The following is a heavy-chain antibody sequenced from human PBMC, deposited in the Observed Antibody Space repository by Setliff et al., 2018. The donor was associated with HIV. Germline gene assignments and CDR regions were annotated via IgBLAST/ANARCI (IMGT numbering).Heavy chain of an antibody. Sequence: AGGSLRLSCVASGSSFSNFGFHWVRQAPGKGLEWVAVISFDGLNNYYADSVKGRFTISRDNSKDTVFLQMNRLSFEDTAVYYCAIRSLLGLQLWGQGSLVTVSS. V-gene: IGHV3-30*03. CDR1: GSSFSNFG. J-gene: IGHJ1*01. CDR3: AIRSLLGLQL. CDR2: ISFDGLNN.